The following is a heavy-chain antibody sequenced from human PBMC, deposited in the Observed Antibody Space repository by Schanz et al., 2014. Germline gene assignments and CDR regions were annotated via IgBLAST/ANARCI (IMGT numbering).Heavy chain of an antibody. V-gene: IGHV3-66*01. CDR3: ARSPRDIVVVPAARYPLYYYYGMDV. CDR1: GFTVSSNY. CDR2: IYSGGNT. Sequence: EVQLVESGGGLVQPGGSPRLSCAASGFTVSSNYMSWVRQAPGKGLEWVSVIYSGGNTYYADSVKGRFTVSRDNSKNTLYLQMNSLRAGDTAVYYCARSPRDIVVVPAARYPLYYYYGMDVWGQGTTVTVSS. D-gene: IGHD2-2*01. J-gene: IGHJ6*02.